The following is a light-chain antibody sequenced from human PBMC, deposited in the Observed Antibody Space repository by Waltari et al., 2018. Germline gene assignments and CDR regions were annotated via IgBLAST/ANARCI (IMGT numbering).Light chain of an antibody. CDR1: QSVSSSY. CDR2: GAS. CDR3: QQYGNSRGS. J-gene: IGKJ2*03. Sequence: EIVLTQSPGTLSLSPGEGATLPCRASQSVSSSYLAWYQQKPGQAPRILIYGASNRATDIPDRFTGSGSGTDFTLTINRLEPEDFAVYYCQQYGNSRGSFGQGTKLEIK. V-gene: IGKV3-20*01.